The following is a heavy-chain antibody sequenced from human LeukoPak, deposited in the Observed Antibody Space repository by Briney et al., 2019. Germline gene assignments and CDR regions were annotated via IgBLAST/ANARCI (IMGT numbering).Heavy chain of an antibody. V-gene: IGHV3-48*03. CDR3: ARDLGSSGYLDY. J-gene: IGHJ4*02. Sequence: PGGSLRLSCAASGFTFSSYEMNWDRQAPGKGLEWVSYISSSGSTIYYADSVKGRFTISRDNAKNSLYLQMNSLRAEDTAVYYCARDLGSSGYLDYWGQGTLVTVSS. CDR2: ISSSGSTI. CDR1: GFTFSSYE. D-gene: IGHD3-22*01.